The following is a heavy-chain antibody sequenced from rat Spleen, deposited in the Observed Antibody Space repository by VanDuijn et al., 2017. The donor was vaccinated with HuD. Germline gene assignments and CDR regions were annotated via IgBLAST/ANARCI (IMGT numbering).Heavy chain of an antibody. CDR3: AIHGGLRNWFDS. CDR2: ISTGADNT. D-gene: IGHD1-11*01. CDR1: GFTFSNYD. J-gene: IGHJ3*01. Sequence: EVQLVESGGGLMQPGRSLKLSCAASGFTFSNYDMAWVRQSPTKGLEWIASISTGADNTYYRDSVKGRFTVSRDATNNTHYLQMDSLRSEDTATYYCAIHGGLRNWFDSWGQGTLVTVSS. V-gene: IGHV5S13*01.